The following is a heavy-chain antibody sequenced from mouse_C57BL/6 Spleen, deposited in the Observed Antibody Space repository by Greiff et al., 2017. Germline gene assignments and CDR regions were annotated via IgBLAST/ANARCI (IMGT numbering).Heavy chain of an antibody. J-gene: IGHJ2*01. Sequence: QVQLQQPGAELVMPGASVKLSCKASGYTFTSYWMHWVKQRPGQGLEWIGEIDPSDSYTNYNQKFKGKSTLTVDKSSSTAYMQLSSLTSEDSAVYYCRSTGTDFDYWGQGTTLTVSS. V-gene: IGHV1-69*01. CDR2: IDPSDSYT. D-gene: IGHD4-1*02. CDR1: GYTFTSYW. CDR3: RSTGTDFDY.